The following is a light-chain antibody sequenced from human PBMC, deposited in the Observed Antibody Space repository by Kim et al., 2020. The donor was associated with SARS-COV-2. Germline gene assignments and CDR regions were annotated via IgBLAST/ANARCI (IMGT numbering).Light chain of an antibody. V-gene: IGKV2-28*01. CDR3: MHAIRTPVT. Sequence: PATITCRSRQRLVHFSGYSLLDWYGQKPGQPPQRLVYWASNRASGVPDRFSGSESGTDFTLRISRVEPEDVGVYYCMHAIRTPVTFGGGTKVDIK. CDR1: QRLVHFSGYSL. J-gene: IGKJ4*01. CDR2: WAS.